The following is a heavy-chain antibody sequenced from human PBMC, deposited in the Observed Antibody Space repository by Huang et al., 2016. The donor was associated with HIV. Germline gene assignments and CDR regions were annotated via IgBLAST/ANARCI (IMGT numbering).Heavy chain of an antibody. V-gene: IGHV3-7*03. CDR2: IRQDESEK. Sequence: VESGGRLVQPGGSIRLSCVGSTFTFGAYWMSWVRQTPGKGLEWVANIRQDESEKYYVDSVKCRFNISRDNAKKVLFLEMNNVTVEDTATYYCATKTGAMDIRGQGTTVTVS. D-gene: IGHD1-7*01. J-gene: IGHJ6*02. CDR1: TFTFGAYW. CDR3: ATKTGAMDI.